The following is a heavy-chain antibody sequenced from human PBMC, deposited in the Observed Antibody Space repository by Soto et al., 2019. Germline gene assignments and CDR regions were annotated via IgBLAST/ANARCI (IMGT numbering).Heavy chain of an antibody. Sequence: ASVKVSCKASGYTFTRYGISWVRQATGQGLEWMGWMNPNSGNTGYAQKFQGRVTMTRNTSISTAYMELSSLRSEDTAVYYCARVGVYGGNSDYWGQGTLVPVSS. CDR1: GYTFTRYG. CDR2: MNPNSGNT. D-gene: IGHD4-17*01. V-gene: IGHV1-8*01. J-gene: IGHJ4*02. CDR3: ARVGVYGGNSDY.